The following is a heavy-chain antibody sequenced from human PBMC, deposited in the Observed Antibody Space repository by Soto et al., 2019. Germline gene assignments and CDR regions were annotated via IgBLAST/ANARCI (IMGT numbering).Heavy chain of an antibody. CDR3: ARLCPLEWLFEWSYNWFDP. D-gene: IGHD3-3*01. V-gene: IGHV4-39*01. J-gene: IGHJ5*02. CDR2: IYYSGST. CDR1: GGSISSSSYY. Sequence: SETLSLTCTVSGGSISSSSYYWGWIRQPPGKGLEWIGSIYYSGSTYYNPSLKSRVTISVDTSKNQFSLKLSSVTAADTAVYFCARLCPLEWLFEWSYNWFDPWGQGTLVTVSS.